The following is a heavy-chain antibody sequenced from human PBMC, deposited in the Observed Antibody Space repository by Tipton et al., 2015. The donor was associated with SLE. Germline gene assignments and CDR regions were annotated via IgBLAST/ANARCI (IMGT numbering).Heavy chain of an antibody. CDR3: AREVSRGTGHSPGFDY. D-gene: IGHD3/OR15-3a*01. CDR1: GFTFSSSE. V-gene: IGHV3-48*03. CDR2: ISSDHRTI. J-gene: IGHJ4*02. Sequence: SLRLSCLASGFTFSSSEMNWVRQAPGKGPEWVSFISSDHRTIQYAGSVKGRFTVSRDNAKNSLYLQMNSLRVEDTAVYYCAREVSRGTGHSPGFDYWGQGTRVTVSS.